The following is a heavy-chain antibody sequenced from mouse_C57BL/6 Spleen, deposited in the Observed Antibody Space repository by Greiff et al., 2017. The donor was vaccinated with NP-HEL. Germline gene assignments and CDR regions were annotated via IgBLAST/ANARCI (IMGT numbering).Heavy chain of an antibody. V-gene: IGHV5-17*01. J-gene: IGHJ3*01. CDR1: GFTFSDYG. CDR3: AREFYYYGSSYGIFAY. CDR2: ISSGSSTI. D-gene: IGHD1-1*01. Sequence: EVQRVESGGGLVKPGGSLKLSCAASGFTFSDYGMHWVRQAPEKGLEWVAYISSGSSTIYYADTVKGRFTISRDNAKNTLFLQMTSLRSEDTAMYYCAREFYYYGSSYGIFAYWGQGTLVTVSA.